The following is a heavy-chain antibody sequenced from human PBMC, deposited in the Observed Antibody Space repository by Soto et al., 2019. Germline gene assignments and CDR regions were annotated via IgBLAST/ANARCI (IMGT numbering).Heavy chain of an antibody. CDR2: LSSEITFI. CDR1: GFTFSTFY. CDR3: ARVRSGTYNAFDL. Sequence: PGGSLRRSCAASGFTFSTFYMNWVRQAPGKGLEWVSFLSSEITFISYADSVKGRFTISRDNSKKSLFLQMDSLRVEDTAVYYCARVRSGTYNAFDLWGQGTVVTVSS. V-gene: IGHV3-11*06. D-gene: IGHD1-26*01. J-gene: IGHJ3*01.